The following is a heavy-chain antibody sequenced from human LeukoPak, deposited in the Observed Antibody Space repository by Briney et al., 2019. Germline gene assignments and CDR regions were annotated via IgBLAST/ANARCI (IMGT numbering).Heavy chain of an antibody. CDR2: INPNSGGT. CDR1: GYTFTGYY. J-gene: IGHJ4*02. D-gene: IGHD6-6*01. Sequence: GASVKVSCKASGYTFTGYYMHWVRQAPGQGLEWMGWINPNSGGTNYAQKFQGRVTMTRDTSISTAYMELSRLKSDDTAVYYCARPHPPYSSSSTAFDYWGQGTLVTVSS. CDR3: ARPHPPYSSSSTAFDY. V-gene: IGHV1-2*02.